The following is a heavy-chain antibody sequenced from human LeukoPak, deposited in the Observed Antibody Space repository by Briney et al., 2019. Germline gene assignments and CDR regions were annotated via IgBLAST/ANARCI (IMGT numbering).Heavy chain of an antibody. CDR3: ARSLSGPPTP. J-gene: IGHJ5*02. Sequence: SETLSLTCTVSGGSLSSSSYYWGWIRQPPGKGLEWIGSIYYSGSTYYNPSLKSRVTISVDTSKNQFSLKLNSVTAADTAVYYCARSLSGPPTPWGQGTLVTVSS. CDR1: GGSLSSSSYY. D-gene: IGHD3-10*01. V-gene: IGHV4-39*07. CDR2: IYYSGST.